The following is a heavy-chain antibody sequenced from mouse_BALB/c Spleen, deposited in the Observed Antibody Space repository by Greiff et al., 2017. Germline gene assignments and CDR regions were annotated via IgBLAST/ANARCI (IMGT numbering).Heavy chain of an antibody. Sequence: EVQGVESGGGLVQPGGSRKLSCAASGFTFSSFGMHWVRQAPEKGLEWVAYISSGGGSTYYPDTVKGRFTISRDNAKNTLYLQMSSLKSEDTAMYYCARNYGSPYFDYWGQGTTLTVSS. J-gene: IGHJ2*01. D-gene: IGHD1-1*01. CDR3: ARNYGSPYFDY. CDR1: GFTFSSFG. V-gene: IGHV5-12-1*01. CDR2: ISSGGGST.